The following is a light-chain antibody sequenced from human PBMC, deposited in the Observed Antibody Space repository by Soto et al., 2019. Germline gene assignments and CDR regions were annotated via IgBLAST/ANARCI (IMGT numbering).Light chain of an antibody. CDR2: GAS. CDR3: QQYISWT. J-gene: IGKJ1*01. Sequence: EIVLTQSPGTLSVSPGERATLSCRASQSISSNYLAWYQQKPGQAPSLLIYGASSRDTGIPDRFSGSGSVTDFTLTISRLEPEDSAIYYCQQYISWTFGQGTKVEIK. CDR1: QSISSNY. V-gene: IGKV3-20*01.